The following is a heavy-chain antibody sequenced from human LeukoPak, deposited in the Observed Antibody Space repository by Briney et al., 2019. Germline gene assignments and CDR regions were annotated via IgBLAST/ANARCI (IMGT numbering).Heavy chain of an antibody. J-gene: IGHJ6*03. V-gene: IGHV4-59*01. CDR3: ARVERDYGDYRYYYYYMDV. Sequence: SETLSLTCTVSGGSISSYYWSWIRQPPGKGLEWIGHIYYSGSTNYNPSLKSRVTISVDTSKNQFSLKLSSVTAADTAVYYCARVERDYGDYRYYYYYMDVWGKGTTVTISS. CDR1: GGSISSYY. D-gene: IGHD4-17*01. CDR2: IYYSGST.